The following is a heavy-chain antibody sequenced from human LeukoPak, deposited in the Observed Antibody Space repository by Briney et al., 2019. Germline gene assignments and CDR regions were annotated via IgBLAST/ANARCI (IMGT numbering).Heavy chain of an antibody. CDR1: GFTFSSYS. CDR2: ISSSSSYI. V-gene: IGHV3-21*01. J-gene: IGHJ4*02. Sequence: GGSLRLSCAASGFTFSSYSMNWVRQAPGKGLEWVSSISSSSSYIYYADSVKGRFTISRDNAKNSLYLQMNSLRAEDTAVYYCAREPEWPRVERGYWGQGTLVTVSS. CDR3: AREPEWPRVERGY. D-gene: IGHD3-3*01.